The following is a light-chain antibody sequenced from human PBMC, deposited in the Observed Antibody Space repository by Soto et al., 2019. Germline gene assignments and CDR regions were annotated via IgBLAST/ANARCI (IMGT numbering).Light chain of an antibody. Sequence: DIVMTQSPDSLAVSLGERATINCKSSQSVLYSSNNKNYLAWYQQKPGQPPKLLIYWASTRESGVPDRFSGSGSGTDFTLTISSLQAEDVAVYYCQQYYSTPLTFGQGTSWRSN. V-gene: IGKV4-1*01. J-gene: IGKJ2*01. CDR2: WAS. CDR1: QSVLYSSNNKNY. CDR3: QQYYSTPLT.